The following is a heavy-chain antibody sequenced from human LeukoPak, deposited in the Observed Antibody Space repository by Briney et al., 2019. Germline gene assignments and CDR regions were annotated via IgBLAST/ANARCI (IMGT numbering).Heavy chain of an antibody. J-gene: IGHJ4*02. D-gene: IGHD3-10*02. V-gene: IGHV3-23*01. CDR1: GFTFSSHA. Sequence: GGSLRLSCAASGFTFSSHAMSWVRQGPGKGLEWVSAISDSGDSTYYADFVKGRFTISRDDSKNTLYLQMNSLRAEDTAVYYCAKDSPVCSFWGQGTLVTVSS. CDR2: ISDSGDST. CDR3: AKDSPVCSF.